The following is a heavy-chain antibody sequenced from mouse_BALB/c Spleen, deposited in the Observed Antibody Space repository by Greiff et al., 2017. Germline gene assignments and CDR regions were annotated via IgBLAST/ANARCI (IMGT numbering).Heavy chain of an antibody. D-gene: IGHD1-1*01. CDR2: ISTYSGDA. J-gene: IGHJ2*03. CDR1: GFTFTDYA. Sequence: VQLQQSGAALVRPGVSVQISCTGSGFTFTDYAMHWVTPTHAESLEWIGVISTYSGDASYNQKFKGKATLTVNKSTSTAYMELARLTSEDTAIYNDTRGDYDGNSLYYFDYWGKGTSLTVSS. V-gene: IGHV1S137*01. CDR3: TRGDYDGNSLYYFDY.